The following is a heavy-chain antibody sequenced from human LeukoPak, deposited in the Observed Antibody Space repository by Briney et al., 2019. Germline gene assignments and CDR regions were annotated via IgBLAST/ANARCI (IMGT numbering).Heavy chain of an antibody. V-gene: IGHV3-21*01. CDR1: GFTFSNYN. CDR3: ATGSSWYFEY. Sequence: LGGSLRLSCAASGFTFSNYNMNWVRQAPGKGVEWVSSCSSSSSYIYYADSVKGRFTISRDNAKNSLYLQMNSLRAEDTAVYYCATGSSWYFEYWGQGTLVTVSS. CDR2: CSSSSSYI. J-gene: IGHJ4*02. D-gene: IGHD6-13*01.